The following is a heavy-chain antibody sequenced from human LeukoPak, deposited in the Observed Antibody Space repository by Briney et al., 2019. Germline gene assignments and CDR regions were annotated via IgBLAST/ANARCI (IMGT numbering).Heavy chain of an antibody. CDR1: GGSFSGYY. Sequence: SETLSLTCAVYGGSFSGYYWSWIRQPPGKGLEWIGEINHSGSTNYNPSLKSRVTISVDTSKNQFSLKLSSVTAADTAVYYCARVELGSSPFYYYYGMDVWGQGTTVTVSS. D-gene: IGHD6-6*01. CDR2: INHSGST. CDR3: ARVELGSSPFYYYYGMDV. J-gene: IGHJ6*02. V-gene: IGHV4-34*01.